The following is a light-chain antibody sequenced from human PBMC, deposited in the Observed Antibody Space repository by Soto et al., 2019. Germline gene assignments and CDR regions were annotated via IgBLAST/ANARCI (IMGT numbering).Light chain of an antibody. J-gene: IGKJ2*01. CDR3: QQYGSSPYT. CDR2: GIS. V-gene: IGKV3-20*01. CDR1: QSISSSY. Sequence: EIVLTQSPGTLSLSPGERATLSCRASQSISSSYLAWYQQKPGQAPRLVIHGISTRATGVPDRFSGGGSGTDFSLTISRLEPEDFAVYYCQQYGSSPYTFGQGTKLEIK.